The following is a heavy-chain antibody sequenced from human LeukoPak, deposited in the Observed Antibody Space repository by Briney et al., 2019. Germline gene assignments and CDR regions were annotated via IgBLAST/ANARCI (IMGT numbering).Heavy chain of an antibody. D-gene: IGHD1-7*01. CDR3: AREGITGTTYFDY. CDR2: INPSGGST. Sequence: ASVKVSCKATGYTFTSYYMHWVRQAPGQGLEWMGIINPSGGSTSYAQKFQGRVTMTRDTSTSAVYMELSSLRSEDTAVYYCAREGITGTTYFDYWGQGTLVTVSS. CDR1: GYTFTSYY. J-gene: IGHJ4*02. V-gene: IGHV1-46*01.